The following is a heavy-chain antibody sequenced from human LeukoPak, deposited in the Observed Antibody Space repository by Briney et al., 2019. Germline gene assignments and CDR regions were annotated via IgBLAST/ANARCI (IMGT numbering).Heavy chain of an antibody. CDR3: AKVRYSGYDPPYYFDY. D-gene: IGHD5-12*01. J-gene: IGHJ4*02. Sequence: PGGSLRLSCAASGFTFSSYAMSWVRQAPGKGLEWVSAISGSGGGTYYADSVKGRFTISRDNSKNTLYLQMNSLRAEDTAVYYCAKVRYSGYDPPYYFDYWGQGTLVTVSS. CDR1: GFTFSSYA. CDR2: ISGSGGGT. V-gene: IGHV3-23*01.